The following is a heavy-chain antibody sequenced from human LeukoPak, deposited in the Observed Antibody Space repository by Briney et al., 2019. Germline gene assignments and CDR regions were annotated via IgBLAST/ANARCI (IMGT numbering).Heavy chain of an antibody. CDR2: VSSRSTYI. D-gene: IGHD6-6*01. J-gene: IGHJ1*01. CDR3: VRDFTTSSTAYLHH. V-gene: IGHV3-21*01. CDR1: GFTVSSNY. Sequence: PGGSLRLSCAASGFTVSSNYMSWVRQAPGKGLEWVSSVSSRSTYIYYADSVKGRFTISRDDAKNSLYLQMNSLRVEDTAVYYCVRDFTTSSTAYLHHWGQGSLVTVSS.